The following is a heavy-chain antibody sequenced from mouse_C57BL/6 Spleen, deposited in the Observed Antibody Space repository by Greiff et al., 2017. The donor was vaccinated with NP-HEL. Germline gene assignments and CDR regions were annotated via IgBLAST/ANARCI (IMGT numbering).Heavy chain of an antibody. CDR3: AREAGETGYAMDY. Sequence: VQLKQSGPGLVKPSQSLSLTCSVTGYSITSGYYWNWIRQFPGNKLEWMGYISYDGSNNYNPSLKNRISITRDTSKNQFFLKLNSVTTEDTATYYCAREAGETGYAMDYWGQGTSVTVSS. CDR1: GYSITSGYY. V-gene: IGHV3-6*01. CDR2: ISYDGSN. J-gene: IGHJ4*01.